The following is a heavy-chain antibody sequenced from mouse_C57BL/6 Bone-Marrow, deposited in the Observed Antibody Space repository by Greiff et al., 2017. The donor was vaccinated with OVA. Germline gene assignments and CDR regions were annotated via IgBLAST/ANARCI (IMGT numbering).Heavy chain of an antibody. D-gene: IGHD1-1*01. CDR3: AREDYGSRGDWYFDV. V-gene: IGHV1-78*01. J-gene: IGHJ1*03. Sequence: VKLQQSDAELVKPGASVKISCKVSGYTFTDHTIHWMKQRPEQGLEWIGYIYPRDGSTKYNEKFNGKATLTADKSSSTAYMQLNSLTSEDSAVYFCAREDYGSRGDWYFDVWGTGTTVTVSS. CDR2: IYPRDGST. CDR1: GYTFTDHT.